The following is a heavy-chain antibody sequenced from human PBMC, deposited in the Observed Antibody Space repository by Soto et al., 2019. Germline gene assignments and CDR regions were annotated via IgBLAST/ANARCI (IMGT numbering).Heavy chain of an antibody. Sequence: SETLSLTCTVSGGSISSSSYYWGWIRQPPGKGLEWIGSIYYSGSTYYNPSLKSRVTISVDTSKNQFSLKLSSVTAADTAVYYCARLSIAVAGTIDSRGQGTLVTVSS. CDR1: GGSISSSSYY. D-gene: IGHD6-19*01. J-gene: IGHJ5*01. V-gene: IGHV4-39*01. CDR2: IYYSGST. CDR3: ARLSIAVAGTIDS.